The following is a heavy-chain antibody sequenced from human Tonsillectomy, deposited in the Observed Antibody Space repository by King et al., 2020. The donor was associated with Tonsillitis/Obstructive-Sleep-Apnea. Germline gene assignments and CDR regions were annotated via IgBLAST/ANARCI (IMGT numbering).Heavy chain of an antibody. Sequence: EVQLVESGGGLVQPGGSLRLSCAASGFTFSSYAMSWVRQAPGKGLEWVSAISGSGGATYYADSVKGRFIVSRDNSKNTLYLQMNSLRAGDTAVYYCAKDIPNDSRDYNYWYFDLWGRGTLVTVSS. D-gene: IGHD4-17*01. CDR1: GFTFSSYA. V-gene: IGHV3-23*04. CDR3: AKDIPNDSRDYNYWYFDL. J-gene: IGHJ2*01. CDR2: ISGSGGAT.